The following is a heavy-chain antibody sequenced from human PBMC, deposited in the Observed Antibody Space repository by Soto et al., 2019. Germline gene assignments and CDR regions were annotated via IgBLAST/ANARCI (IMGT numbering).Heavy chain of an antibody. D-gene: IGHD6-19*01. Sequence: EVQLLESGGGLLQPGGSLRLSCAASGFTFSSYAMSWVRQAPGKGLGWVSTISGSGGSTYYADSLKGRFTISRDNSKNTLFLQMSSQRAEDTAVYYCAKEAVSGWYYCDYWGPGTLVTVSS. J-gene: IGHJ4*02. V-gene: IGHV3-23*01. CDR3: AKEAVSGWYYCDY. CDR1: GFTFSSYA. CDR2: ISGSGGST.